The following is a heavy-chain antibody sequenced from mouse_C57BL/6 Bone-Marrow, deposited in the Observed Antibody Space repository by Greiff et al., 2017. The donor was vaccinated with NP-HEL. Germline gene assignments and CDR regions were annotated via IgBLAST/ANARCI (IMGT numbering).Heavy chain of an antibody. V-gene: IGHV6-3*01. CDR2: IRLKSDNYAT. Sequence: EVKVEESGGGLVQPGGSMKLSCVASGFTFSNYWMNWVRQSPEKGLEWVAQIRLKSDNYATHYAESVKGRFTISRDDSKSSVYLQMNNLRAEDTGIYYCTAHSNYDAMDYWGQGTSVTVSS. CDR1: GFTFSNYW. CDR3: TAHSNYDAMDY. D-gene: IGHD2-5*01. J-gene: IGHJ4*01.